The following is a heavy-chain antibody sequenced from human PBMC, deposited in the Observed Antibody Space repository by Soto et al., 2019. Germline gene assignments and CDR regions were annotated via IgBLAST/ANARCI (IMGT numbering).Heavy chain of an antibody. V-gene: IGHV4-34*01. CDR3: ARKQHDFGDSGVRYNWFDP. CDR2: INHSGST. Sequence: QVQLQQWGAGLLKPSETLSLTCAVSGGSFSGYYWSWIRQPPGKGLEWIGEINHSGSTNYNPSLKSRVTISVDTSKNQFSLKLSSVTAADTAVYYCARKQHDFGDSGVRYNWFDPWGQGTLVTVAS. CDR1: GGSFSGYY. J-gene: IGHJ5*02. D-gene: IGHD2-8*02.